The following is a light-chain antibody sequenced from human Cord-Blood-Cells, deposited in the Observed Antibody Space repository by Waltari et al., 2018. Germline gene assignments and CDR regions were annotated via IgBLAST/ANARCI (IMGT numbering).Light chain of an antibody. V-gene: IGKV3-15*01. J-gene: IGKJ1*01. CDR3: QQYNNWPPWT. Sequence: EIVMTQSPATLSVSPGERATLSCRASQSVSSNLAWYQQKPGQAPRLLIYGASTRATGMPARFSGSGSGTEFTLTISSLQSEDFEVYYCQQYNNWPPWTFGQGTKVEIK. CDR1: QSVSSN. CDR2: GAS.